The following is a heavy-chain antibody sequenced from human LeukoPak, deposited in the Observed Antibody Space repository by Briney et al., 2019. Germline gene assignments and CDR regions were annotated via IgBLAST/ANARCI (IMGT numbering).Heavy chain of an antibody. CDR1: GGTFSSYA. CDR2: IIPILGIA. CDR3: ARAITMIVVVPPDY. Sequence: SVKVSCKASGGTFSSYAISWVRQAPGQGLEWMGGIIPILGIANYAQKFQGRVTITADKSTSTAYMELSSLRSEDTAVYYCARAITMIVVVPPDYWGQGTLVTVSS. D-gene: IGHD3-22*01. V-gene: IGHV1-69*10. J-gene: IGHJ4*02.